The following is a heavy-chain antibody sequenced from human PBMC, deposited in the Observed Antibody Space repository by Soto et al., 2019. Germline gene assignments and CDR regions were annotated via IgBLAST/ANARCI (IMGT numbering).Heavy chain of an antibody. J-gene: IGHJ4*02. D-gene: IGHD5-12*01. CDR2: ISGGGDKI. CDR1: GFTFSSYT. V-gene: IGHV3-23*01. Sequence: EVQLLQSGGGLVRPGGSLRLSCAASGFTFSSYTINWVRQAPGKGLEWVSGISGGGDKIWQPDSVKGRFTISRDNSKNTVYLQTNSLRADDTAVYYCARWDGYGDYWGQGTLVTVSS. CDR3: ARWDGYGDY.